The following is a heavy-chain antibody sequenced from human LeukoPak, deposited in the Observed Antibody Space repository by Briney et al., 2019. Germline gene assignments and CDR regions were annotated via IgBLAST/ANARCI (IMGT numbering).Heavy chain of an antibody. V-gene: IGHV4-4*09. D-gene: IGHD3-3*01. Sequence: SETLSLTCTVSGGSISSYYWSWIRQPPGKGLEWIGYIYTSGSTNYNPSLKSRVTISVDTSKNQFSLKLSSVTAADTAVYYCARGGWGNYDFWSGYYRSGGWFDPWGQGTLVTVSS. J-gene: IGHJ5*02. CDR3: ARGGWGNYDFWSGYYRSGGWFDP. CDR1: GGSISSYY. CDR2: IYTSGST.